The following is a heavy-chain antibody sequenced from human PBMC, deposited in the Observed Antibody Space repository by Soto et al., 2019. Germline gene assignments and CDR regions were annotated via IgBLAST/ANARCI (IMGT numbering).Heavy chain of an antibody. CDR1: GFTFSSYA. J-gene: IGHJ6*02. CDR2: ISYDGSNK. V-gene: IGHV3-30-3*01. CDR3: AREPGAPWLDGMDV. Sequence: PGGSLRLSCAASGFTFSSYAMHWVRQAPGKGLEWVAVISYDGSNKYYADSVKGRFTISRDNSKNTLCLQMNSLRAEDTAVYYCAREPGAPWLDGMDVWGQGTTVTVSS. D-gene: IGHD3-10*01.